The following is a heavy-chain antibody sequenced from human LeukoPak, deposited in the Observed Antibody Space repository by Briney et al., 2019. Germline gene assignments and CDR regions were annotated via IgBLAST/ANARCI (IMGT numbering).Heavy chain of an antibody. CDR1: GFSFSDHE. CDR3: TRGWYFDL. V-gene: IGHV3-48*03. CDR2: LSSSGNA. Sequence: PGGSLRLSCAASGFSFSDHEMNWVRQAPGKGLEWVSYLSSSGNAYYADSVKGRFTISRDNSKNSLYVQMNSLRAEDTAVYYCTRGWYFDLWGRGTLVTVSS. J-gene: IGHJ2*01.